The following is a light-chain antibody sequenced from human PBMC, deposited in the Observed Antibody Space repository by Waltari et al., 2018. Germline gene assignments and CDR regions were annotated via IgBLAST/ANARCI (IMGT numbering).Light chain of an antibody. Sequence: VTPGQTARIVCGGRPIGTKAVHWYQRKAGQAPLLVLHDDDTRPSGIPDRFSGTNSGDTATLTISGVEAEDEADYFCQVWDSHTVVFGGGTNLTVL. CDR1: PIGTKA. CDR2: DDD. J-gene: IGLJ2*01. CDR3: QVWDSHTVV. V-gene: IGLV3-21*02.